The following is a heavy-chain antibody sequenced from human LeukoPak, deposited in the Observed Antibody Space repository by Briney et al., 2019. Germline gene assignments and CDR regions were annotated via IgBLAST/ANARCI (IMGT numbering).Heavy chain of an antibody. V-gene: IGHV4-4*07. CDR3: AREVLWFGEPGWFDP. Sequence: SETLSLTCTVSGGSISSYFWSWIRQPAGKGLEWIGRIYTSGSTNYNPSLKSRVTMSVDTSKNQFSLKLSSVTAADTAVYYCAREVLWFGEPGWFDPWGQGTLVTVSS. J-gene: IGHJ5*02. CDR1: GGSISSYF. CDR2: IYTSGST. D-gene: IGHD3-10*01.